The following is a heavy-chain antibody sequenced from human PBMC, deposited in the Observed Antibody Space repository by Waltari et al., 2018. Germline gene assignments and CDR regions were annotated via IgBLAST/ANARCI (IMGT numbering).Heavy chain of an antibody. D-gene: IGHD3-3*01. V-gene: IGHV3-9*01. J-gene: IGHJ4*02. Sequence: EVQLVESGGGLVQPGRSLRLSCAASGFTFDDYAMHWVRQAPGKGLEWVSGISWNRGSIGYADSVKGRFPISRDNAKNSLYLQMNSLRAEDTALYYCAKDTYYDFWSGYRHFDYWGQGTLVTVSS. CDR2: ISWNRGSI. CDR3: AKDTYYDFWSGYRHFDY. CDR1: GFTFDDYA.